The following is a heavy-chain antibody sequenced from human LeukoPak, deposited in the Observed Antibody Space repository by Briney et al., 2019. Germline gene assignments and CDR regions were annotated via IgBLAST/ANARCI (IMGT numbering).Heavy chain of an antibody. CDR3: VKDRTYHYDSGSSILDY. CDR1: GFXFAGYG. V-gene: IGHV3-30*18. J-gene: IGHJ4*02. Sequence: GGSLRLSCAASGFXFAGYGINWVRQAPGRGLEWVAVITYDGRKKYYADSVKGRFTISRDNSKNTQYLEMNSLRAEDTAVYYCVKDRTYHYDSGSSILDYWGQGTLVTVSS. D-gene: IGHD3-10*01. CDR2: ITYDGRKK.